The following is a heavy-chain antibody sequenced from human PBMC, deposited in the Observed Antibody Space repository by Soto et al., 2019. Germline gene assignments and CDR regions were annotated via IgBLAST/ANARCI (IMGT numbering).Heavy chain of an antibody. CDR3: ARVKRPDYALDV. CDR2: MNPNSGNT. J-gene: IGHJ6*02. Sequence: ASVKVSCKASGYTFTSYDINWVLQATGQGLEWMGWMNPNSGNTGYAQKFQGRVTMTRNTSISTAYMELSSLRSEDTAVYYCARVKRPDYALDVWGQGTTVTVSS. V-gene: IGHV1-8*01. CDR1: GYTFTSYD.